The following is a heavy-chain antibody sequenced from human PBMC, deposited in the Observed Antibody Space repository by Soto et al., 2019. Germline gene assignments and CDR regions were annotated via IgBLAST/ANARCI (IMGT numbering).Heavy chain of an antibody. V-gene: IGHV3-30-3*01. Sequence: QVQLVESGGGVVQPGRSLRLSCAASGFTFSSYAMHWVRQAPGKGLEWVAVISYDGSNKYYADSVKGRFTISRDNSKNTLYLQMNSLRDEDTAVYYCARGVDFDIWVQVTMVTVSS. CDR2: ISYDGSNK. J-gene: IGHJ3*02. CDR1: GFTFSSYA. CDR3: ARGVDFDI.